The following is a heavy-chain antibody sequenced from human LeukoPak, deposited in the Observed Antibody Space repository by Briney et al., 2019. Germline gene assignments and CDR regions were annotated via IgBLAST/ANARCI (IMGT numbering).Heavy chain of an antibody. CDR3: ARLTGDLDY. CDR1: GYTFTSYG. Sequence: ASVKVSCKASGYTFTSYGISWVRQAPGQGLEWMGWINAGNGNTKYSQKFQGRVTITRDTSASTAYMELSSLRSEDTAVYYCARLTGDLDYWGQGTLVTVSS. J-gene: IGHJ4*02. CDR2: INAGNGNT. D-gene: IGHD7-27*01. V-gene: IGHV1-3*01.